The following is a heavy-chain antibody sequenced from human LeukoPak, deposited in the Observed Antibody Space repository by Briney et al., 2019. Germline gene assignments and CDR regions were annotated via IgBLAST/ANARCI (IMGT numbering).Heavy chain of an antibody. Sequence: GGSLRLSCAASGFTFSNFAMTWVRQAPGKGLEWVSGISRSGDNTYYADSVKGRFTISRDNSKNTLYLQMNSLRAEDTAVYYCAKDLYYYDSSALFDYWGQGTLVTVSS. CDR3: AKDLYYYDSSALFDY. V-gene: IGHV3-23*01. CDR2: ISRSGDNT. D-gene: IGHD3-22*01. CDR1: GFTFSNFA. J-gene: IGHJ4*02.